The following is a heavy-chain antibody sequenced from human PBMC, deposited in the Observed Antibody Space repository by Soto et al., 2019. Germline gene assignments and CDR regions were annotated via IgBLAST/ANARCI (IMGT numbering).Heavy chain of an antibody. V-gene: IGHV4-59*06. CDR1: GGSMRRYY. J-gene: IGHJ4*02. CDR2: IYYSGST. Sequence: PSETLSLTCTVYGGSMRRYYWSWIRQHPGKGLEWIGYIYYSGSTYYNPSLKSRVTISVDTSKNQFSLKLSSVTAADTAVYYCVLSLGVAAAGPLAYWTQGTLDIGSS. D-gene: IGHD6-13*01. CDR3: VLSLGVAAAGPLAY.